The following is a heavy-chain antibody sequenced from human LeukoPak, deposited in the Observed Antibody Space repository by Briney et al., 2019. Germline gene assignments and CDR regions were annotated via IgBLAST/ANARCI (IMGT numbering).Heavy chain of an antibody. CDR3: ARRGLSSGWYVDI. Sequence: GESLKISCKGSGYSFTTYWIGWVRQMPGKGLEWMGIIYPGDSDTRYSPSFQGQVTISADKSISTAYLQWSSRKASDTAMYYCARRGLSSGWYVDIWGQGTMVTVSS. D-gene: IGHD6-19*01. CDR1: GYSFTTYW. V-gene: IGHV5-51*01. J-gene: IGHJ3*02. CDR2: IYPGDSDT.